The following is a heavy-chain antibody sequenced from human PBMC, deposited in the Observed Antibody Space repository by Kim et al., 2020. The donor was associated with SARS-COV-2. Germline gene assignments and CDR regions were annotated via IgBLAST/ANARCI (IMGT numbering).Heavy chain of an antibody. CDR2: ISGSAAAT. V-gene: IGHV3-23*01. J-gene: IGHJ4*01. CDR3: AKEHQLDYYGLGSAFDY. D-gene: IGHD3-10*01. CDR1: GLTFSSYA. Sequence: GGSLRLSCAASGLTFSSYAMIWVRQAPGKGLEWVSLISGSAAATEYADSVKGRFTISRDNSKNTLYLQMNSLRAENTAFYFCAKEHQLDYYGLGSAFDY.